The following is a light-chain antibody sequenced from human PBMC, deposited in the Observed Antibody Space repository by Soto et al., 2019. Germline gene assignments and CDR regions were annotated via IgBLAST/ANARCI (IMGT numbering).Light chain of an antibody. CDR2: EVT. Sequence: QSALTQPASVSGSPGQSITISCTGTSSDVGGYNHVSWYQQHPGRVPKLMIYEVTNRPSGVSHRFSGSKSGTTASLTISGLQSEDEADYYCASFTSSDTWVFGGGSKLTVL. J-gene: IGLJ3*02. CDR3: ASFTSSDTWV. V-gene: IGLV2-14*01. CDR1: SSDVGGYNH.